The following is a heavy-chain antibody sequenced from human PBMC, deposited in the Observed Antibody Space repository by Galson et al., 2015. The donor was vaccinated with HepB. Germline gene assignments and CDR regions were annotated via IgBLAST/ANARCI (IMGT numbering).Heavy chain of an antibody. V-gene: IGHV6-1*01. J-gene: IGHJ4*02. CDR3: VRDPGAFSGSYSGAFDY. D-gene: IGHD3-22*01. CDR2: TYYRSKWYN. CDR1: GDSVSNYRDS. Sequence: CAISGDSVSNYRDSWHCIRQTPPTGLEWLGRTYYRSKWYNQYAVFVESRITINPDTSKNQFSLQLNSVTPEDTAIFYCVRDPGAFSGSYSGAFDYWGQGTLVTVSS.